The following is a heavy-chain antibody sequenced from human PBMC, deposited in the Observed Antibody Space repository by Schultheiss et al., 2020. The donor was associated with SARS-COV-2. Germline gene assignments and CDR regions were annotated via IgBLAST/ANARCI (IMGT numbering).Heavy chain of an antibody. Sequence: GSLRLSCTVSGYSISSGYYWGWIRQPPGKGLEWIGSIYHSGSTYYNPSLKSRVTISVDTSKNQFSLKLSSVTAADTAVYYCARVARQLTLDYWGQGTLVTVSS. CDR3: ARVARQLTLDY. D-gene: IGHD4/OR15-4a*01. J-gene: IGHJ4*02. V-gene: IGHV4-38-2*02. CDR1: GYSISSGYY. CDR2: IYHSGST.